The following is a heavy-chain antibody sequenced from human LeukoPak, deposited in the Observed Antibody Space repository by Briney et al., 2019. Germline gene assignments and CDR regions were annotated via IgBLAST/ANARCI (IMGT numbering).Heavy chain of an antibody. CDR3: ARILKVRGVMGSWFDP. CDR2: INSDGGST. Sequence: GGSLRLSCAASGFTFSRNWMHWVRQAPGKGLVWVSRINSDGGSTNYADSVKGRFTISRDNAKNTLYLQMNSLRAEDTAVYYCARILKVRGVMGSWFDPWGQGTLVTVSS. D-gene: IGHD3-10*01. CDR1: GFTFSRNW. V-gene: IGHV3-74*01. J-gene: IGHJ5*02.